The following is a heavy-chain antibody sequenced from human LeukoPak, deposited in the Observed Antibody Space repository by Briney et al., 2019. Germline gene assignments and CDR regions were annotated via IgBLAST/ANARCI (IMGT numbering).Heavy chain of an antibody. J-gene: IGHJ4*02. CDR2: ISYDGSNK. Sequence: PGRSLRLSCAASGFTFSSYGMHWVRQAPGKGLEWVAVISYDGSNKYYADSVKGRFTISRDNAKNSLYLQMNSLRAEDTAVYYCARAIAVAGDYWGQGTLVTVSS. CDR1: GFTFSSYG. D-gene: IGHD6-19*01. V-gene: IGHV3-30*03. CDR3: ARAIAVAGDY.